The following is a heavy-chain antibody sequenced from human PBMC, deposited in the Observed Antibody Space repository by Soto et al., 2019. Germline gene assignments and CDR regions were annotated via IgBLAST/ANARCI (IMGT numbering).Heavy chain of an antibody. V-gene: IGHV1-46*01. CDR1: GYTFTTYY. CDR3: ASSERLYYYDSGINPRYYGMDV. CDR2: INPSRGST. D-gene: IGHD3-10*01. J-gene: IGHJ6*02. Sequence: QVQLVQSGAEVKKPGASVKVSCEAFGYTFTTYYIHWVRQAPGQGLEWMGIINPSRGSTIYAQKFQGRATMTRDASTSIVYMELRTLTSDDTAVYFCASSERLYYYDSGINPRYYGMDVWGQGTTVTVSS.